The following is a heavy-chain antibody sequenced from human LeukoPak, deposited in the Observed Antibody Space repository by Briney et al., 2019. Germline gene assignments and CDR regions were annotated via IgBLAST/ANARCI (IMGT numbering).Heavy chain of an antibody. J-gene: IGHJ4*02. CDR1: GFTFSKFA. CDR3: ARPPPDSSGYKY. D-gene: IGHD3-22*01. Sequence: PGGSLRLSCAAAGFTFSKFAMHWVRQAPGKGLEWVSSISSSSSYIYYADSVKGRFTISRDNAKNSLYLQMNSLRAEDTAVYYCARPPPDSSGYKYWGQGTLVTVSS. CDR2: ISSSSSYI. V-gene: IGHV3-21*01.